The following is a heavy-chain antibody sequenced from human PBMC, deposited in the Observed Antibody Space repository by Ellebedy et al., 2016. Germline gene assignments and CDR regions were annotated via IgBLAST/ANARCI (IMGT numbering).Heavy chain of an antibody. V-gene: IGHV4-59*01. CDR2: IYYSGST. CDR3: ARGSTVTTYFDY. D-gene: IGHD4-17*01. Sequence: SETLSLTXTVPGGSISTYYWSWIRQPPGKGLEWIGYIYYSGSTNYNPSLKSRVTISVDTSKNQFSLKLSSVTAADTAVYYCARGSTVTTYFDYWGQGTLVTVSS. J-gene: IGHJ4*02. CDR1: GGSISTYY.